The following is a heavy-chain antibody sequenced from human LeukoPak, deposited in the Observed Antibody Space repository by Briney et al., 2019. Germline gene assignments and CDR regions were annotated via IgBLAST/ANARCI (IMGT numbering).Heavy chain of an antibody. J-gene: IGHJ4*02. CDR3: ARDSSVASFDS. V-gene: IGHV3-33*01. D-gene: IGHD6-19*01. CDR1: GFTFSSCG. CDR2: IWYDGSNK. Sequence: GRSLRLSCAASGFTFSSCGMHWVRQAPGKGLEWVAVIWYDGSNKYYADSVKGRFTISRDNSKNTLYLQMNSLRAEDTAVYYCARDSSVASFDSWGQGTLVTVSS.